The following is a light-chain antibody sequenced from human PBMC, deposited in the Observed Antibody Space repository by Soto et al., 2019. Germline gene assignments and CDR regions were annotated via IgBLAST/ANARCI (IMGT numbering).Light chain of an antibody. V-gene: IGKV3-11*01. J-gene: IGKJ4*01. CDR1: QSVSRS. Sequence: EIVLTQFPATLSLSPGERVTLSCRASQSVSRSLAWYQQKPGQAPRLLIYDASNRATGIPARFSGSGSGTDFTLTISSLEPEDFALYYCQQRSKWPLTFGGGTEVEIK. CDR2: DAS. CDR3: QQRSKWPLT.